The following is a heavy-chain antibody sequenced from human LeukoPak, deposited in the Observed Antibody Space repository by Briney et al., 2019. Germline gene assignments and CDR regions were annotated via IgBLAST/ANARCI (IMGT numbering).Heavy chain of an antibody. V-gene: IGHV4-59*01. D-gene: IGHD2-21*01. Sequence: PSETLSLTCTVSGGSISSYYWSWIRQPPGKGLEWIGYIYYSGSTNYNPSLKSRVTISVDTSKNQFSLKLSSVTAADTAVYYCARGLKYCGGDCYSYWGQGTLVTVSS. J-gene: IGHJ4*02. CDR1: GGSISSYY. CDR2: IYYSGST. CDR3: ARGLKYCGGDCYSY.